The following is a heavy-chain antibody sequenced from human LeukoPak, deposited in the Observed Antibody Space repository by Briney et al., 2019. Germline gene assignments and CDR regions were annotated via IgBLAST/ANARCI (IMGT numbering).Heavy chain of an antibody. Sequence: SETLSLTCAVYGGSFSGYYWSWIRQLPGKGLEWIGEINHSGSTNYNPSLKSRVTISVDTSKNQFSLKLSSVTAADTAVYYCARGFNPYYFDYWGQGTLVTVSS. J-gene: IGHJ4*02. CDR2: INHSGST. CDR3: ARGFNPYYFDY. CDR1: GGSFSGYY. V-gene: IGHV4-34*01.